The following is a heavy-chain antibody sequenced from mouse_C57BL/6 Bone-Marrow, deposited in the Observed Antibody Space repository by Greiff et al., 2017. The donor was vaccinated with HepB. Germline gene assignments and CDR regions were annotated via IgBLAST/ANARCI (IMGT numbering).Heavy chain of an antibody. CDR1: GYSFTSYY. V-gene: IGHV1-66*01. J-gene: IGHJ2*01. D-gene: IGHD1-1*01. CDR3: ARRDYGSFDY. CDR2: IYPGSGNT. Sequence: VKLMESGPELVKPGASVKISCKASGYSFTSYYIHWVKQRPGQGLEWIGWIYPGSGNTKYNEKFKGKATLTADTSSSTAYMQLSSLTSEDSAVYYCARRDYGSFDYWGQGTTLTVSS.